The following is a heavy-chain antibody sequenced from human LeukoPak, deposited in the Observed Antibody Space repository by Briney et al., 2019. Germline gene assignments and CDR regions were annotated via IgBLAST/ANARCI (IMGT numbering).Heavy chain of an antibody. CDR3: TKRRDGRSPFDS. CDR2: INHHSDIT. CDR1: GFSFYDYA. J-gene: IGHJ4*02. D-gene: IGHD2-21*02. V-gene: IGHV3-9*01. Sequence: GGSLRLSCAASGFSFYDYAMHWVRQAPGKGLEWVSGINHHSDITIYADSVKGRFTISRDDAKNSLYLQMNSLRPEDTALYFCTKRRDGRSPFDSWGQGTLVTVSS.